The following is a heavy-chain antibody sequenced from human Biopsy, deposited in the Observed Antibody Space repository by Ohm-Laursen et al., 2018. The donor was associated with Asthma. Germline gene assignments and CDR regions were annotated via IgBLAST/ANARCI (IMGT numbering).Heavy chain of an antibody. CDR3: AKERYYDFWSGYPI. Sequence: LSLTCAASGFSFNSYGMHWVRQAPGKGLEWVAVMSFDGRQTYYADSVKGRFTISRDNSKNTLYLQMDSLRAEDTAVYYCAKERYYDFWSGYPIWGQGTMVTVSS. V-gene: IGHV3-30*18. J-gene: IGHJ3*02. D-gene: IGHD3-3*01. CDR1: GFSFNSYG. CDR2: MSFDGRQT.